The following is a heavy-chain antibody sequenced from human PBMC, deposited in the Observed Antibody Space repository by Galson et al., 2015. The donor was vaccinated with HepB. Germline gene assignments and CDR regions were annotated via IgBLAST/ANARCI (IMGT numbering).Heavy chain of an antibody. CDR3: AKDSSFGYYYGSGRSYFDY. D-gene: IGHD3-10*01. CDR1: GFTFSSYG. CDR2: IRYDGSNK. Sequence: SLRLSCAASGFTFSSYGMHWVRQAPGKGLEWVAFIRYDGSNKYYADSVKGRFTISRDNSKNTLYLQMNSLRAEDTAVYYCAKDSSFGYYYGSGRSYFDYWGQGTLVTVAS. J-gene: IGHJ4*02. V-gene: IGHV3-30*02.